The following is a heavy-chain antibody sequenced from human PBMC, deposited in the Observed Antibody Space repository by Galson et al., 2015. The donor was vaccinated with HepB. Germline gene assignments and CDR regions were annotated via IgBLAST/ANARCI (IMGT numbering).Heavy chain of an antibody. Sequence: SETLSLTCTVSGGALTSFYWTWIRQSPGKGLEWMGYIDYTGSTNYNPSLKSRVTISIDMSKNQFSLKLSSATAADTAVYFCGRDWKYFFASGYGGVDPWGQGILVTVSS. D-gene: IGHD3-10*01. V-gene: IGHV4-59*01. CDR3: GRDWKYFFASGYGGVDP. J-gene: IGHJ5*02. CDR1: GGALTSFY. CDR2: IDYTGST.